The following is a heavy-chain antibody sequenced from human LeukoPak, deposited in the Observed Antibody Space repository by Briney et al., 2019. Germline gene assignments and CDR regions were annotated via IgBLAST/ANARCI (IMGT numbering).Heavy chain of an antibody. CDR2: INHSGST. V-gene: IGHV4-34*01. CDR3: ARRVDIVVVPAATGDAFDI. D-gene: IGHD2-2*03. Sequence: KTSETLSLTCAVYGGSFSGYYWSWIRQPPGKGLEWIGEINHSGSTNYNPSLKSRVTISVDTSKNQFSLKLSSVTAADTAVYYCARRVDIVVVPAATGDAFDIWGQGTMVTVSS. J-gene: IGHJ3*02. CDR1: GGSFSGYY.